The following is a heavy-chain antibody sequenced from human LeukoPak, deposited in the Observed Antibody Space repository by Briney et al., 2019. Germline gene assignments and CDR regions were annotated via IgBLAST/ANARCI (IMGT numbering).Heavy chain of an antibody. D-gene: IGHD4-11*01. Sequence: GGSLRLSCAASGFTFSSYGMSWVRQAPGKGLEWVSAISGSGGSTYYADSVKGRFTISRDNSKNTLYLQMNSLRAEDTAVYYCARRAPDSNYYYYYYMDVWGKGTTVTVSS. V-gene: IGHV3-23*01. J-gene: IGHJ6*03. CDR3: ARRAPDSNYYYYYYMDV. CDR2: ISGSGGST. CDR1: GFTFSSYG.